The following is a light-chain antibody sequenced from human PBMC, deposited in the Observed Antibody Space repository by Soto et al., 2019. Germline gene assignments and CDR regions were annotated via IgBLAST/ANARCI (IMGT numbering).Light chain of an antibody. Sequence: IVLTQSPGTLSLSPWERATLYCKASQSVSSSYLAWYQQKPGQAPRLLIYGESSRATGIPDRFSGSGSGTDFTLTISRLEPEDFAVYYCRQRSNWPANFGQGTRLEI. CDR3: RQRSNWPAN. CDR1: QSVSSSY. J-gene: IGKJ5*01. CDR2: GES. V-gene: IGKV3D-20*02.